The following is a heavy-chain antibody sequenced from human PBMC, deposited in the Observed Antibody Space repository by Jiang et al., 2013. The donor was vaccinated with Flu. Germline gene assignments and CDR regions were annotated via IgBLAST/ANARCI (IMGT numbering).Heavy chain of an antibody. CDR3: ARHPFVSSVQSPYAPTVTLEPYYFDY. J-gene: IGHJ4*02. Sequence: GAEVKKPGESLKISCKGSGYNFTSYWIGWVRQMPGKGLEWMGIIYPGDSDTRYSPSFQGQVTISADKSISTAYLQWSSLKASDTAMYYCARHPFVSSVQSPYAPTVTLEPYYFDYWGQGTLVTVSS. V-gene: IGHV5-51*01. CDR2: IYPGDSDT. D-gene: IGHD4-17*01. CDR1: GYNFTSYW.